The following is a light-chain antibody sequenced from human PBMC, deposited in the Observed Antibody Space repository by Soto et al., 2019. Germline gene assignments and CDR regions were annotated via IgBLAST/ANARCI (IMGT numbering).Light chain of an antibody. CDR3: NSYTLSKTVI. J-gene: IGLJ2*01. V-gene: IGLV2-14*01. CDR2: EVT. Sequence: QSPLTPPASVSGSPGQSTTISCSGTSSDVGAHDFVSWYQHHPDKAPKVIIFEVTTRPSGVSDRFSGSKTGNTASRTIPGLQAEDEADYYCNSYTLSKTVIFGGGTKLTVL. CDR1: SSDVGAHDF.